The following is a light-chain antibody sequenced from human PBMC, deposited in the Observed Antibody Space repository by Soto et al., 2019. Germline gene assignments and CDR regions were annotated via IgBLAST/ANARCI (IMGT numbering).Light chain of an antibody. Sequence: QSALTQPPSASGSPGQSVTISCTGTSSDVGGYNYVSWYQQHPGKAPKLMIYEVNKRPSGVPDRFSGSKSGNTASLTVSGLQAEDEGDYYCSSHAGSKRVFGTGTKRTVL. J-gene: IGLJ1*01. CDR3: SSHAGSKRV. CDR2: EVN. V-gene: IGLV2-8*01. CDR1: SSDVGGYNY.